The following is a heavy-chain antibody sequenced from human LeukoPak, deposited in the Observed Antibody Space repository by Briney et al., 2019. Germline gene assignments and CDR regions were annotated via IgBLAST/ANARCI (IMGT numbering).Heavy chain of an antibody. Sequence: PGGSLRLSCAASEFTFSSYAMQWVRQAPGKGLEWVSGISVSGGSTWYADSVKGRFTISRDNAKNSLYLQMNSLRAEDTAVYFCARGTLGAWGWWGQGTLVTVSS. V-gene: IGHV3-23*01. CDR2: ISVSGGST. CDR3: ARGTLGAWGW. J-gene: IGHJ4*02. CDR1: EFTFSSYA. D-gene: IGHD6-19*01.